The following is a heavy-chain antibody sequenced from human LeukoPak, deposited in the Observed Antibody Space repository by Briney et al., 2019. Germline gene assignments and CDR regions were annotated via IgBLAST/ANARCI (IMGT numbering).Heavy chain of an antibody. J-gene: IGHJ6*03. CDR2: IYYSGST. V-gene: IGHV4-59*01. D-gene: IGHD3-10*01. Sequence: PSETLSLTCTVSGGSISSYYWSWIRQPPGKGLEWIGYIYYSGSTNYNPSLKSRVTISVDTSKNQFSLKLSSVTAADTAVYYCARMYYGSGRKKNYYYYYMDVWGKGTTVTISS. CDR3: ARMYYGSGRKKNYYYYYMDV. CDR1: GGSISSYY.